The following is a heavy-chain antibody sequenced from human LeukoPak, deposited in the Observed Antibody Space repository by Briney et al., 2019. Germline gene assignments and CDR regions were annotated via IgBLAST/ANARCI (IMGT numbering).Heavy chain of an antibody. V-gene: IGHV3-21*04. CDR3: ARQAGIAAAPDY. D-gene: IGHD6-13*01. CDR2: ISSSSSHI. CDR1: GFSFSTYS. J-gene: IGHJ4*02. Sequence: PGGSLRLSCAASGFSFSTYSMDWVRQAPGKGLEWVSSISSSSSHIYSADSVKGRFTISRDNAKNSLYLQMNSLRVEDTAVYYCARQAGIAAAPDYWGQGTLVTVSS.